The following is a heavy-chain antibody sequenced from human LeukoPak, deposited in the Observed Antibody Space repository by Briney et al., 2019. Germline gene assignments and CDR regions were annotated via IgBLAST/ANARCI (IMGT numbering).Heavy chain of an antibody. V-gene: IGHV3-48*04. CDR3: ARYAPLDCSGGSCYSGGRFDI. CDR2: ISSSSSTI. CDR1: GFTFSSYS. J-gene: IGHJ3*02. D-gene: IGHD2-15*01. Sequence: GGSLRLSCAASGFTFSSYSMNWVRQAPGKGLEWVSYISSSSSTIYYADSVKGRFTISRDNAKNSLYLQMNSLRAEDTAVYYCARYAPLDCSGGSCYSGGRFDIWGQGTMVTVSS.